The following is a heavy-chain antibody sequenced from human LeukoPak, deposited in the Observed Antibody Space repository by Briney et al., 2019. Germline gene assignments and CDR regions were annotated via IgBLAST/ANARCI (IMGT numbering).Heavy chain of an antibody. D-gene: IGHD5-12*01. V-gene: IGHV3-7*01. CDR3: ARDMDIVALGYFDY. Sequence: PGGSLRLSCAASGFAFSTYWMDWVRQAPGKGLEWVGNINQDGSVKHYVDSVRGRFTISRDNAKNSLYLQMNSLRAEDTAVYYCARDMDIVALGYFDYWGQGTLVTVSS. CDR2: INQDGSVK. CDR1: GFAFSTYW. J-gene: IGHJ4*02.